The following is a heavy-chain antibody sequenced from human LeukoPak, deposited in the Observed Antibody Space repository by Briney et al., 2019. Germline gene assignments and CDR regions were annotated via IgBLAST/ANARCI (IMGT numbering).Heavy chain of an antibody. V-gene: IGHV3-30*02. J-gene: IGHJ4*02. Sequence: PGGSLRLSCVASGFSFSNSGMHWVRQAPGKGLEWVAFIRFDGSKKYYADSVEGRFTSSRDNSKNTVSLQMNSLRGEDTAIYYCAKGQIAAAGTGAFDYWGQGTLVTVSS. D-gene: IGHD6-13*01. CDR1: GFSFSNSG. CDR2: IRFDGSKK. CDR3: AKGQIAAAGTGAFDY.